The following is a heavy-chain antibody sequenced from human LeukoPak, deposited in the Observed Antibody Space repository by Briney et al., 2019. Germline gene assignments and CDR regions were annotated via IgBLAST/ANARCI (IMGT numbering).Heavy chain of an antibody. D-gene: IGHD3-22*01. CDR1: GFTFSSYW. CDR3: AKSNYDSSGYYRSDAFDI. V-gene: IGHV3-7*03. J-gene: IGHJ3*02. CDR2: IKQDGSEK. Sequence: GGSLRLSCAASGFTFSSYWMSWVRQAPGKGLEWVANIKQDGSEKYYVDSVKGRFTISRDNAKNSLYLQMNSLRAEDTALYYCAKSNYDSSGYYRSDAFDIWGQGTMVTVSS.